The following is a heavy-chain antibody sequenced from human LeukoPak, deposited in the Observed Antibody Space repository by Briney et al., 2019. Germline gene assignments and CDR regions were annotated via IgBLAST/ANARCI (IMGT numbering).Heavy chain of an antibody. CDR1: GYTFTGYC. CDR3: ARGFYGDYVAYYYGMDV. V-gene: IGHV1-2*04. Sequence: ASVKVSCKASGYTFTGYCMHWVRQAPGQGLEWMRWINPNSGGTNYAQKFQGWVTMTRDTSISTAYMELSRLRSDDTAVYYCARGFYGDYVAYYYGMDVWGQGTTVTVSS. J-gene: IGHJ6*02. D-gene: IGHD4-17*01. CDR2: INPNSGGT.